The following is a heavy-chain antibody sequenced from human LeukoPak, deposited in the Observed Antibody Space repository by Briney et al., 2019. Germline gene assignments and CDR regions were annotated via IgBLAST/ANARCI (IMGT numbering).Heavy chain of an antibody. CDR1: GFTFTNTW. J-gene: IGHJ4*02. Sequence: GGSLRLSCAASGFTFTNTWMIWVRQAPGKGLECVGRIKSKSDGGTTDYAAPVKGRFTISRDDSKNTLYLQMNSLKTEDTAFYYCSTDYVGYWGQGTLVTVSS. D-gene: IGHD1-26*01. CDR2: IKSKSDGGTT. CDR3: STDYVGY. V-gene: IGHV3-15*01.